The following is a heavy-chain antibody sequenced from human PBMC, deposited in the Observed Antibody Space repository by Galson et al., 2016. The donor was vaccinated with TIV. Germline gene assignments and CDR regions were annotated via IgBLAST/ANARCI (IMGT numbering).Heavy chain of an antibody. J-gene: IGHJ6*02. Sequence: SLRLSCAASGFTFSILAMTWVRQAPGVGLEWVSAISGGGSTYYADSVKGRFTVSRDNSKNTVFLQMNSLRAEDTAVYYCTKVPSSGFSYYYGLDVWGQGTTVTVSS. V-gene: IGHV3-23*01. D-gene: IGHD3-22*01. CDR3: TKVPSSGFSYYYGLDV. CDR1: GFTFSILA. CDR2: ISGGGST.